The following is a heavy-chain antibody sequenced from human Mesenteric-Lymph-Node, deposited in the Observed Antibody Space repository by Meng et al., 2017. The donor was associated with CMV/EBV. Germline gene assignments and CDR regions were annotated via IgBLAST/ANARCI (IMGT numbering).Heavy chain of an antibody. CDR3: AKDMGRFANYYYYYGMDA. V-gene: IGHV3-43*01. Sequence: GESLKISCAASGFTFDDYTMHWVRQAPGKGLEWASLISWDGGSTYYADSVKGRFTISRDNSKNSLYLQMNSLRTEDTALYYCAKDMGRFANYYYYYGMDAWGQGTTVTVSS. D-gene: IGHD3-16*01. CDR2: ISWDGGST. J-gene: IGHJ6*02. CDR1: GFTFDDYT.